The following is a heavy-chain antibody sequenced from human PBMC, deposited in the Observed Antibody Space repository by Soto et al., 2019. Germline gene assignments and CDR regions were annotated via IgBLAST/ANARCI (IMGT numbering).Heavy chain of an antibody. CDR2: IYYSGST. CDR3: AIIAVAGPYYYYYGMDV. V-gene: IGHV4-39*01. D-gene: IGHD6-19*01. J-gene: IGHJ6*02. CDR1: GGSISSSSYY. Sequence: LSLTCTVSGGSISSSSYYWGWIRQPPGKGLEWIGSIYYSGSTYYNPSLKSRVTISVDTSKNQFSLKLSSVTAADTAVYYCAIIAVAGPYYYYYGMDVWGQGTTVTVSS.